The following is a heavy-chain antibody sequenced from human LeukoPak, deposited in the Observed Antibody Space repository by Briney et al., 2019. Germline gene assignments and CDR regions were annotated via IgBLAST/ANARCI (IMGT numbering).Heavy chain of an antibody. V-gene: IGHV3-21*01. CDR2: ISSSSSYI. CDR3: ARESVTSDAFDI. Sequence: GGSLRLSCAASGFTFSSYSMNWVRQAPGKGLEWVSSISSSSSYIYYADSVKGRFTISRDNAKNSLYLQMNSLRAEDTAVYYCARESVTSDAFDIWGQGTMVTVSS. J-gene: IGHJ3*02. CDR1: GFTFSSYS. D-gene: IGHD3-16*02.